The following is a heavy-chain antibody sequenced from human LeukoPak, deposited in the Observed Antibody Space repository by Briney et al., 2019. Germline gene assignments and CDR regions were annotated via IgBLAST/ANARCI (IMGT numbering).Heavy chain of an antibody. D-gene: IGHD4-17*01. CDR2: ISSSSSYI. CDR3: ARDQGDYGEGDAFDI. J-gene: IGHJ3*02. V-gene: IGHV3-21*01. Sequence: GGSLRLSCAASGFTFSSYSMNWVRQAPGKGLEWVSSISSSSSYIYYADSVKGRFTISRDNAKNSLYLQMNSLRAEDTAVYYCARDQGDYGEGDAFDIWGQGTMVTVPS. CDR1: GFTFSSYS.